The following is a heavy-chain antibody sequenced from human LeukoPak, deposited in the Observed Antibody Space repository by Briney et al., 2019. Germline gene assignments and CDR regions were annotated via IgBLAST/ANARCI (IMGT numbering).Heavy chain of an antibody. D-gene: IGHD5-18*01. J-gene: IGHJ4*02. Sequence: HPGGSLRLSCAASGFTFSLYTINWVRQAPGEGLEWISYISSDSINIYYADSVKGRFTISRDNAKTSLYLQMNSLRAEDTAVYYCARVQYSYGFGDFDYWGQGTLVTVSS. CDR2: ISSDSINI. CDR1: GFTFSLYT. V-gene: IGHV3-48*04. CDR3: ARVQYSYGFGDFDY.